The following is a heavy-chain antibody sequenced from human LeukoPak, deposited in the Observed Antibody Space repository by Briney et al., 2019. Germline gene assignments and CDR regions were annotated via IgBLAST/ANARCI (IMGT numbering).Heavy chain of an antibody. CDR1: GFSFSTYA. CDR3: ARDKYYSDGSGSYGMDV. V-gene: IGHV3-33*01. J-gene: IGHJ6*02. D-gene: IGHD3-16*01. Sequence: GGSLRLSCTASGFSFSTYAMHWVRQAPGKGLEWVAVIWHDGSIEYYDASVKGRFTISRDISKNTLFLQMISLRAEDTAVYYCARDKYYSDGSGSYGMDVWGQGATVTVSS. CDR2: IWHDGSIE.